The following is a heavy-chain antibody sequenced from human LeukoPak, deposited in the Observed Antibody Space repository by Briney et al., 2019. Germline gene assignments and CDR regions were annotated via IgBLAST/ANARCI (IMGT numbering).Heavy chain of an antibody. CDR2: IYCSGST. CDR1: GGSISSYY. D-gene: IGHD3-9*01. V-gene: IGHV4-59*12. CDR3: ARRSWGILTGSIDY. Sequence: PSETLSLTCTVSGGSISSYYWSWIRQPPGKGLEWIGYIYCSGSTNYNPSLKSRVTVSVDTSKNQFSLKLSSVTAADTAVYYCARRSWGILTGSIDYWGQGTLVTVSS. J-gene: IGHJ4*02.